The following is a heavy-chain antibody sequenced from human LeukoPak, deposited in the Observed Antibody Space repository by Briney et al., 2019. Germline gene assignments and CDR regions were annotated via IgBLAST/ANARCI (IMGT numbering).Heavy chain of an antibody. CDR2: INHSGST. CDR1: GGSFSGYY. CDR3: ARMGGYYDSSGYYYGVHAFDI. Sequence: SETLSLTCAVYGGSFSGYYWSWIRQPPGKGLEWIGEINHSGSTNYNPSLKSRVTISVDTSKNQFSLKLSSVTAADTAVYYCARMGGYYDSSGYYYGVHAFDIWGQGTMVTVSS. V-gene: IGHV4-34*01. J-gene: IGHJ3*02. D-gene: IGHD3-22*01.